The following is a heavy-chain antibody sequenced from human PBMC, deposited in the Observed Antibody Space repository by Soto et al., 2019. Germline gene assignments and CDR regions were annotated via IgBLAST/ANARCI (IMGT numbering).Heavy chain of an antibody. CDR3: ARGGFGELFDAYYYYYYMDV. D-gene: IGHD3-10*01. V-gene: IGHV4-59*01. J-gene: IGHJ6*03. CDR1: AGSISSYY. Sequence: SEPLSLTITVSAGSISSYYWSWIRQPPGKGLESTGYIYYSGSTNYNPSLKSRVTISVDTSKNQFSLKLSSVTAADTAVYYCARGGFGELFDAYYYYYYMDVWGKGTTVTVSS. CDR2: IYYSGST.